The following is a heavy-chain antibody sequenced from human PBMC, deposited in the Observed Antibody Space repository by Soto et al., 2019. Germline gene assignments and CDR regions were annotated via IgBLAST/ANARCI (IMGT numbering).Heavy chain of an antibody. CDR1: GYTFTGYY. D-gene: IGHD3-16*02. CDR2: INPNSGGT. V-gene: IGHV1-2*04. Sequence: GASVKVSCKASGYTFTGYYMHWVRQAPGQGLEWMGWINPNSGGTNYAQKFQGWVTMTRDTSISTAYMELSRLRSDDTAVYYCARDMLRWYDYVWGSYRSVAFDIWGQGTMVTVSS. CDR3: ARDMLRWYDYVWGSYRSVAFDI. J-gene: IGHJ3*02.